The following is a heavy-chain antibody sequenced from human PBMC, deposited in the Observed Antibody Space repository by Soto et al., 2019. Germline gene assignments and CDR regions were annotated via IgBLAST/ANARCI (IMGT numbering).Heavy chain of an antibody. V-gene: IGHV1-46*01. CDR3: ARDLAAGDY. CDR1: GYTFINYY. Sequence: QVQLVQSGAEVKKPGASVELSCKASGYTFINYYIHWVRQAPGQGLEWMGIFNPTSGSTNYAQKFQGRVTLTMDTSMRTVYMELSSLRFDDTAVYYCARDLAAGDYWGQGTLVTVSS. J-gene: IGHJ4*02. D-gene: IGHD6-13*01. CDR2: FNPTSGST.